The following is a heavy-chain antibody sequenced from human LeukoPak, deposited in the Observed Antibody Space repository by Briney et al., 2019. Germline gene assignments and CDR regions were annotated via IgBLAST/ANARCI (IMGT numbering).Heavy chain of an antibody. CDR3: ASPGIAVAVGP. CDR1: GFTFSSYG. D-gene: IGHD6-19*01. V-gene: IGHV3-23*01. Sequence: PGGSLRLSCAASGFTFSSYGMSWVRQAPGKGLEWVSAISGSGGSTYYADSVKGRFTISRDNSKNTLYLQMNSLRAADTAIYYCASPGIAVAVGPWGQGTLVIVSS. J-gene: IGHJ5*02. CDR2: ISGSGGST.